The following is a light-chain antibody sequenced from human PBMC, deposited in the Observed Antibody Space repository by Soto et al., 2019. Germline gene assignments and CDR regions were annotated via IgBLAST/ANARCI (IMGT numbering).Light chain of an antibody. CDR2: GAS. CDR3: QQHNNLPIT. CDR1: QSVSSSY. Sequence: EIVFKQSPGTLSLYPGERATLSCRASQSVSSSYLAWYQQKPGQAPRLLIYGASSRATGIPDRFSGSGSGTDFTLTISRLEPEDLAVYYCQQHNNLPITFCQGTRLEIK. V-gene: IGKV3-20*01. J-gene: IGKJ5*01.